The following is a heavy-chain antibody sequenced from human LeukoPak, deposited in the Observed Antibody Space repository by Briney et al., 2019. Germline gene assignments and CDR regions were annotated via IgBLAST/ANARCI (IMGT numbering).Heavy chain of an antibody. CDR3: ARVYERTGPGFDY. D-gene: IGHD3-10*01. Sequence: SVKVSCKASGGTFSSYAISWVRQAPGQGLEWMGGIIPIFGTANYAQKIQGRVTITADESTSTAYMELSSLRSEDTAVYYCARVYERTGPGFDYWGQGTLVTVSS. CDR2: IIPIFGTA. CDR1: GGTFSSYA. V-gene: IGHV1-69*01. J-gene: IGHJ4*02.